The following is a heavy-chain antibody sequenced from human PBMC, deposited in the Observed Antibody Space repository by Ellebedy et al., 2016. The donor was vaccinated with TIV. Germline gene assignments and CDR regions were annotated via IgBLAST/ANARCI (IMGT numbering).Heavy chain of an antibody. CDR1: GFTFSTYA. V-gene: IGHV3-23*01. Sequence: GGSLRLXCAASGFTFSTYALSWVRQAPGKGLEWVSTISVSGTNTYYADSVKGRFTISRDNSKNTVFLQMNSLRDEDTAMYYCVGRQWLHSGGDHWGQGTLVTVSS. J-gene: IGHJ4*02. CDR2: ISVSGTNT. CDR3: VGRQWLHSGGDH. D-gene: IGHD3-22*01.